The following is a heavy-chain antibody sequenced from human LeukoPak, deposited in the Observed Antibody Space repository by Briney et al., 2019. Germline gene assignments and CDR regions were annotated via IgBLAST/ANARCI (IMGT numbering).Heavy chain of an antibody. D-gene: IGHD3-10*01. CDR1: GYTFTSYG. V-gene: IGHV1-18*01. J-gene: IGHJ6*03. CDR2: ISACKGNT. Sequence: ASVKVSCKASGYTFTSYGISWVRQAPGQGLEWMGWISACKGNTNYAQKLQGRVTMTTDTSTSTAYMELRSLRSDDTAAYNCARAAVLLWYGESLTYYYYMDVCGKESTVAIAS. CDR3: ARAAVLLWYGESLTYYYYMDV.